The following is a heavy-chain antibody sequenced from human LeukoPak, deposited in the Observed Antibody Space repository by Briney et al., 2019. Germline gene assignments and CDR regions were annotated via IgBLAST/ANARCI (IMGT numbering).Heavy chain of an antibody. D-gene: IGHD6-6*01. CDR2: INPNNGNT. J-gene: IGHJ4*02. CDR3: ARGEVSSSSSVVDY. CDR1: GYTFTGYY. Sequence: ASVKVSCKASGYTFTGYYMHWVRQAPGQGLEWMGWINPNNGNTNYAQKLQGRVTMTTDTSTSTAYMELRSLRSDDTAVYYCARGEVSSSSSVVDYWGQGTLVTVSS. V-gene: IGHV1-18*04.